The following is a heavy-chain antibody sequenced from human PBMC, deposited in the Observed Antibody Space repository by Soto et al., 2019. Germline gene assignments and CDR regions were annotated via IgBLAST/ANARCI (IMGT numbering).Heavy chain of an antibody. V-gene: IGHV3-30*18. D-gene: IGHD1-26*01. CDR3: AKEGGLSGSYYISSSYYFDY. J-gene: IGHJ4*02. CDR1: GFTFSSYG. Sequence: QVQLVEPGGGVVQPGRSLRLSCVASGFTFSSYGMHWVRQAPRKGLERVPIISYDGSNRYYADSVKGRFTISRDNSKNTLYLQMNSLRAEDTSVYYCAKEGGLSGSYYISSSYYFDYWGQGTLVTVSS. CDR2: ISYDGSNR.